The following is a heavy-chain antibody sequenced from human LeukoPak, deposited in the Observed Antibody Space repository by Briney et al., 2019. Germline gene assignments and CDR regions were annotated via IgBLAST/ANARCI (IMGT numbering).Heavy chain of an antibody. V-gene: IGHV4-30-4*07. J-gene: IGHJ4*02. CDR1: GGSISSSTYS. CDR3: ARHTSPAEDIVVVVAATYFDY. CDR2: IYYSGTT. D-gene: IGHD2-15*01. Sequence: SQTLSLTCAVSGGSISSSTYSWSWIRQPPGKGLEWIGYIYYSGTTYYNPSLKSRVTISVDTSKNQFSLKLSSVTAADTAVYYCARHTSPAEDIVVVVAATYFDYWGQGTLVTVSS.